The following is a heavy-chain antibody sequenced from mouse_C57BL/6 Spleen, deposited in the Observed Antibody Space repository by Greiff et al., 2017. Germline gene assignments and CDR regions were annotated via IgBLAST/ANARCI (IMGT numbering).Heavy chain of an antibody. CDR2: ISSGGSYT. V-gene: IGHV5-6*02. CDR3: ARDDYDEEAWFAY. J-gene: IGHJ3*01. Sequence: EVMLVESGGDLVKPGGSLKLSCAASGFTFSSYGMSWVRQTPNKRLEWVATISSGGSYTYYPDSVKGRFTISRDNAKNTLYLQMSSLKSEDTAMYYCARDDYDEEAWFAYWGQGTLVTVSA. CDR1: GFTFSSYG. D-gene: IGHD2-4*01.